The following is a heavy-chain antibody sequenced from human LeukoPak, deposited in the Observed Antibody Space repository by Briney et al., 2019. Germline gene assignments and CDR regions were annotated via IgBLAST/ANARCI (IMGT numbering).Heavy chain of an antibody. D-gene: IGHD1-14*01. Sequence: ASVKVSCKVSGYTLTELSMHWVRQAPGKGLEWMGGFDPEDGETIYAQKFQGRVTMTEDTSTDTAYMELSSLRSEDTAVYYCATDLVTGGSLDYWGQGTLVTVSS. CDR3: ATDLVTGGSLDY. CDR2: FDPEDGET. CDR1: GYTLTELS. J-gene: IGHJ4*02. V-gene: IGHV1-24*01.